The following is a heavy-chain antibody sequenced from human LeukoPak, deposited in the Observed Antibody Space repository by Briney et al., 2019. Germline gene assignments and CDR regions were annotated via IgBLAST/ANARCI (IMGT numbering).Heavy chain of an antibody. J-gene: IGHJ4*02. D-gene: IGHD1-26*01. V-gene: IGHV3-23*01. CDR2: ITVNGGTT. Sequence: GSLRLSCVGCGLSIGNYAMTWVRQAPGKGLEWVSSITVNGGTTKYADSVRGRFTVSRDNSKNTLYLQMNNLRAEDTAVYYCARERSNFEYWGQGTLVTVSS. CDR3: ARERSNFEY. CDR1: GLSIGNYA.